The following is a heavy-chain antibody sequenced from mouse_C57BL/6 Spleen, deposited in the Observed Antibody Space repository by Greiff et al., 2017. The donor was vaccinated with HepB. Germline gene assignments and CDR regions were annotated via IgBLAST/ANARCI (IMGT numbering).Heavy chain of an antibody. V-gene: IGHV1-15*01. CDR3: TYSKYGGYYFDY. Sequence: VQLQQSGAELVRPGASVTLSCKASGYTFTDYEMHWVKQTPVHGLEWIGAIDPETGGTAYNQKFKGKAILTADKSSSPAYMELRSLTSEDSAVYYCTYSKYGGYYFDYWGQGTTLTVSS. CDR2: IDPETGGT. J-gene: IGHJ2*01. D-gene: IGHD2-5*01. CDR1: GYTFTDYE.